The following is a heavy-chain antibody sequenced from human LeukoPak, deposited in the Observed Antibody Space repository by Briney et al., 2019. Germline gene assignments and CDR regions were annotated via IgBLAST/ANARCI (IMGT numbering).Heavy chain of an antibody. D-gene: IGHD2-2*01. V-gene: IGHV3-15*01. CDR2: IKSKTDGGTT. Sequence: GGSLRLSCADSGFSFRNAWMNWVREAPGTGLERGCRIKSKTDGGTTDYAAPVKGRFTISRDDSENTLYLQMNSLKTEDTAVYYCATGYCSSTSCSKYYFDYWGQGTLVTVSS. J-gene: IGHJ4*02. CDR3: ATGYCSSTSCSKYYFDY. CDR1: GFSFRNAW.